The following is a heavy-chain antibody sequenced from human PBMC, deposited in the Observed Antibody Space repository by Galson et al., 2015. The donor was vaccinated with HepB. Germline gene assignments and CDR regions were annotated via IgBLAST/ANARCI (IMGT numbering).Heavy chain of an antibody. CDR2: IYWDDDK. Sequence: PALVKPTQTLTLTCTFSGFSLSTSGVGVGWIRQPPGKALEWLALIYWDDDKRYSPSLKSRLTITKDTSKNQVVLTMTNMDPVDTATYYCVLSGLYSSSWYRPEDYYYYMDVWGKGTTVTVSS. CDR1: GFSLSTSGVG. J-gene: IGHJ6*03. V-gene: IGHV2-5*02. D-gene: IGHD6-13*01. CDR3: VLSGLYSSSWYRPEDYYYYMDV.